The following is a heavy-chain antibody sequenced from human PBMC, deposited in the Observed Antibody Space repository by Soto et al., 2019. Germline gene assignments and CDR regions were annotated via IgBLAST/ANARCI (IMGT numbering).Heavy chain of an antibody. J-gene: IGHJ6*02. Sequence: SETLSLTCAVSGGSISSSNWWSWVRQPPGKGLEWIGEIYHSGSTNYNPSLKSRVTISVDTSKNQFSLKLSSVTAADTAVYYCARHRVGSYYGYYYGMDVWGQGTTVTVSS. CDR2: IYHSGST. CDR3: ARHRVGSYYGYYYGMDV. V-gene: IGHV4-4*02. D-gene: IGHD1-26*01. CDR1: GGSISSSNW.